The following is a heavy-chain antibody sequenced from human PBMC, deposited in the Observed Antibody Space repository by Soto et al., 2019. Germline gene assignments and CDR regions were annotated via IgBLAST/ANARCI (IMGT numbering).Heavy chain of an antibody. D-gene: IGHD6-6*01. J-gene: IGHJ4*02. Sequence: ETLSLTCTVSGGSVNSDNFYWSWIRQPPGRGLEWIGYIYYTGSTNYNPSLKSRVTISIDTSRNQFSLKLSSVTAADTAVYYCAREFSNSPEAFDSWGQGSLVTVSS. CDR1: GGSVNSDNFY. CDR3: AREFSNSPEAFDS. V-gene: IGHV4-61*01. CDR2: IYYTGST.